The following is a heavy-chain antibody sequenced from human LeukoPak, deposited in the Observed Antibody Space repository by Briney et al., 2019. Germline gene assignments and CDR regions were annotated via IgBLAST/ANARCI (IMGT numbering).Heavy chain of an antibody. D-gene: IGHD3-22*01. V-gene: IGHV4-38-2*02. J-gene: IGHJ4*02. CDR1: GYSISSGYY. Sequence: PSETLSLTCTVSGYSISSGYYWGWIRQPPGKGLEWIGSIYHSGSTYYNPSLKSRVTISVDTSKNQFSLKLSSVTAADTAVYYCAREMIVRRSVGYWGQGTLVTVSS. CDR2: IYHSGST. CDR3: AREMIVRRSVGY.